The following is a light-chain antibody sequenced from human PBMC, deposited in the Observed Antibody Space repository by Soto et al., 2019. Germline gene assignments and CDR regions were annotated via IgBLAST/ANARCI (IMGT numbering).Light chain of an antibody. V-gene: IGKV3-20*01. CDR2: GAS. CDR1: HSVSSSY. J-gene: IGKJ1*01. Sequence: EIVLTQSPGTLSLSPGERATLSCRASHSVSSSYLACYHHKPGQAPSLLIYGASNRATGIPDRCSGSGSGTDFTLTISRLETEDFAVYYWQQYYSSPRTFGQGTKVDI. CDR3: QQYYSSPRT.